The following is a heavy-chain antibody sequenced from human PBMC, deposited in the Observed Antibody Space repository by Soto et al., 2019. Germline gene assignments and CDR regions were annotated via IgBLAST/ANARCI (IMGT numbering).Heavy chain of an antibody. CDR1: GYTFTSYA. CDR3: ARENPPHGGRSYHS. Sequence: GASVKVSCKASGYTFTSYAMHWVRQAPGQRLEWMGWITAGNGNTKYSQKFQGRVTITRDTYASTVYMELYSLRSDDTAVYYCARENPPHGGRSYHSWGQGNLVTVYS. D-gene: IGHD1-26*01. V-gene: IGHV1-3*01. J-gene: IGHJ1*01. CDR2: ITAGNGNT.